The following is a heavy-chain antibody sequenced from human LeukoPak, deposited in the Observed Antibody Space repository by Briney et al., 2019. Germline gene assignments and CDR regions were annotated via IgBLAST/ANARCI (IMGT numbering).Heavy chain of an antibody. CDR3: TRDGVAAAGTGWYTTNWFDP. Sequence: GGSLRLSCTASGFTFGDYAMSWFRQAPGKGLEWVGFIRSKAYGGTTEYAASVKGRFTISRDDSKSIAYLQMNSLKTEDTAVYYCTRDGVAAAGTGWYTTNWFDPWGQGTLVTVSS. D-gene: IGHD6-13*01. CDR1: GFTFGDYA. V-gene: IGHV3-49*03. J-gene: IGHJ5*02. CDR2: IRSKAYGGTT.